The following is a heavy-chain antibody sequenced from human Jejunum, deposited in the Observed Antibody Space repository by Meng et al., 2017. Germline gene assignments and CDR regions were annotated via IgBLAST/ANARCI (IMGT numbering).Heavy chain of an antibody. J-gene: IGHJ4*02. D-gene: IGHD6-13*01. Sequence: GESLKISCVASGFAFGSYIMTWVRQAPGKGLEYVSSMSGSGGMTYYADSVKGRFTISRDNSKNTLYLQMNSLGGDDTDTYYCGKVDPITAHTSGWYGVDYWGQGTLVTVSS. CDR2: MSGSGGMT. CDR3: GKVDPITAHTSGWYGVDY. V-gene: IGHV3-23*01. CDR1: GFAFGSYI.